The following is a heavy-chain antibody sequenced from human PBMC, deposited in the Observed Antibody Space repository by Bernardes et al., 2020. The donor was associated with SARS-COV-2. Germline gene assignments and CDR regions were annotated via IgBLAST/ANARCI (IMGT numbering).Heavy chain of an antibody. CDR1: GGSISSYY. CDR3: ARMAWFGELFPCMDV. CDR2: IYTSGST. J-gene: IGHJ6*02. Sequence: SETLSLTCTVPGGSISSYYWSWIRQPAGKGLEWIGRIYTSGSTNYNPSLKSRVTMSVDTSKNQFSVKLSSVTAADTAVYYCARMAWFGELFPCMDVWGQGTTVTVSS. V-gene: IGHV4-4*07. D-gene: IGHD3-10*01.